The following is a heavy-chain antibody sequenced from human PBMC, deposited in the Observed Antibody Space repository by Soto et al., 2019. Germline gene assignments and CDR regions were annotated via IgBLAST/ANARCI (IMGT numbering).Heavy chain of an antibody. D-gene: IGHD3-10*01. CDR3: AIRSQYYYGSGVRSLGGYGMDV. J-gene: IGHJ6*01. CDR2: IIPILGIA. CDR1: GGTFSSYT. Sequence: QVQLVQSGAEVKKPGSSVKVSCKASGGTFSSYTISWVRQAPGQGLEWMGRIIPILGIANYAQKFQGRVTITADKSTSTAYMELSSLRSEDTAVYYCAIRSQYYYGSGVRSLGGYGMDVW. V-gene: IGHV1-69*02.